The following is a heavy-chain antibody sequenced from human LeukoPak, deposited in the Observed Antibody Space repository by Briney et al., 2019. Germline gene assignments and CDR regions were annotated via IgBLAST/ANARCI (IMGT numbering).Heavy chain of an antibody. CDR1: GGSISSSSYY. CDR3: ASCGDYDCDWFDP. J-gene: IGHJ5*02. D-gene: IGHD3-16*01. Sequence: PSETLSLTCTVSGGSISSSSYYWGWIRQPPGKGLEWVANIKQDGSEKYYVDSVKGRFTISRDNAKKSLYLQMNSLRAEDTAVYHCASCGDYDCDWFDPWGQGTLVIVSS. V-gene: IGHV3-7*01. CDR2: IKQDGSEK.